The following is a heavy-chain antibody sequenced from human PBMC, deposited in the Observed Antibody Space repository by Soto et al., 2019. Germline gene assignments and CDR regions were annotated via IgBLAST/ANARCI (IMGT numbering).Heavy chain of an antibody. D-gene: IGHD2-15*01. V-gene: IGHV1-3*05. Sequence: QVQLVQSGAEEKKPGASVKVSCKASGYTCTSYAIHWVRQAHGQRLEWMGWINAGNGNTKYSQKFHGRVTITRDTSASTAYMELSSLRSEDTAVYYCARGTVVTHFEYWGQGTRLTVSS. CDR3: ARGTVVTHFEY. CDR2: INAGNGNT. J-gene: IGHJ4*02. CDR1: GYTCTSYA.